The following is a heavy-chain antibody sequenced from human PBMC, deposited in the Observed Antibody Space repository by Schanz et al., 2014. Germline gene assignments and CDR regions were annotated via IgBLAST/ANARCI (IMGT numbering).Heavy chain of an antibody. D-gene: IGHD5-18*01. CDR3: ARVALPGYSSPRDAFDI. J-gene: IGHJ3*02. Sequence: EVQLLESGGGLVQPGGSLRLSCAASGFTFSNYVMSWVRQAPGKGLEWVSSISSGGGSTYYADSVKGRFTISRDNSKNTLYLQMNGLRAEDTAVYYCARVALPGYSSPRDAFDIWGQGTMVTVSS. V-gene: IGHV3-23*01. CDR2: ISSGGGST. CDR1: GFTFSNYV.